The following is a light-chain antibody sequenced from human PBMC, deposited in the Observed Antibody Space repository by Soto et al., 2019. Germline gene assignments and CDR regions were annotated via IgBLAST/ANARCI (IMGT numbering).Light chain of an antibody. Sequence: QSALTQPPSASGSPGQSVTISCTGTSSDVGDYNYVSWYQQHPGKAPKLVIYEVTKRPSGVPDRFSGSKSANTASLTVSGLQAEDEADYYCSSFASSNTWVFGGGTKLTVL. J-gene: IGLJ3*02. CDR3: SSFASSNTWV. CDR2: EVT. CDR1: SSDVGDYNY. V-gene: IGLV2-8*01.